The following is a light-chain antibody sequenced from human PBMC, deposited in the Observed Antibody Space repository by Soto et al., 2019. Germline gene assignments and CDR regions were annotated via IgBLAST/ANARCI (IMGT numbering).Light chain of an antibody. Sequence: QSALTQPASVSGSPGQSITISCTGTSSDVGAYNSVSWYQHHPGKAPKLMIYEVSYRPSGVSNRFSGSKSANTASLTISGLQAEDEADYYCCSLTAASTLAFGGGTKVTVL. CDR2: EVS. CDR1: SSDVGAYNS. J-gene: IGLJ2*01. CDR3: CSLTAASTLA. V-gene: IGLV2-14*01.